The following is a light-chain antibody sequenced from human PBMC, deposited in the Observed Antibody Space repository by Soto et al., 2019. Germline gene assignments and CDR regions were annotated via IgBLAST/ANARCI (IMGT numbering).Light chain of an antibody. Sequence: SVLTQPASMSGSPGQSITISCTGTSNTIGGYNVVSWYQQHPGTAPKVIIYEGIKRPSGVSNRFSGSISGSTASLTISGLQAEDEADYYCCSYVGATTYVFGTGTKVTVL. CDR1: SNTIGGYNV. V-gene: IGLV2-23*01. CDR2: EGI. J-gene: IGLJ1*01. CDR3: CSYVGATTYV.